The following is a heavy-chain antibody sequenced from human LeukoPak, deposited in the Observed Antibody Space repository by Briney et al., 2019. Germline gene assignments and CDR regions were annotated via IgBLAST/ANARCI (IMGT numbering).Heavy chain of an antibody. Sequence: PGGSLRLSCAASGFTFRNYGMHWVRQAPGKGLEWVAFIRFDESSKSYRDSVRGRFTISRDNSENTLYLQMHIVSAEDTAVYYCAKAYCASTICYGGGKIDYWGQGTLVTVSS. V-gene: IGHV3-30*02. D-gene: IGHD2-2*01. CDR3: AKAYCASTICYGGGKIDY. CDR1: GFTFRNYG. CDR2: IRFDESSK. J-gene: IGHJ4*02.